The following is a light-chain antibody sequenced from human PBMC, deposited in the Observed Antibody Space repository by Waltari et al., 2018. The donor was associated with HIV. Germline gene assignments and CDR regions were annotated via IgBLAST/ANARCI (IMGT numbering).Light chain of an antibody. V-gene: IGLV1-51*02. Sequence: QSVLTHPPSASAAPGQKVTISCSVGSTNIGMHDRCWYHQLPGTAPKLLIYENDKRPSGIPARFSGSKSDTSATLVITGLQTGDEADYYCGTWDSSLSGALFGGGTKVTVL. CDR1: STNIGMHD. CDR3: GTWDSSLSGAL. CDR2: END. J-gene: IGLJ3*02.